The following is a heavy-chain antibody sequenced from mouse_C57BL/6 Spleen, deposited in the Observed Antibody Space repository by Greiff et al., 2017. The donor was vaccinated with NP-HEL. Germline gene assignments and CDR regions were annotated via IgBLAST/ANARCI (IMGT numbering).Heavy chain of an antibody. CDR1: GYTFTSYW. CDR3: ARSWYYGSDWFAY. J-gene: IGHJ3*01. CDR2: IDPSDSYT. V-gene: IGHV1-69*01. Sequence: QVQLQQSGAELVMPGASVKLSCKASGYTFTSYWMHWVKQRPGQGLEWIGEIDPSDSYTNYNQKFKGKSTLTVDKSSSTAYMQLSSLTSEDSAVYYCARSWYYGSDWFAYWGQGTLVTVSA. D-gene: IGHD1-1*01.